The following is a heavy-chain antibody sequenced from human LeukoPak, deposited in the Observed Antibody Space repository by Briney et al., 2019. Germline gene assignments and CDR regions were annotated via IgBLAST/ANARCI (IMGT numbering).Heavy chain of an antibody. CDR1: GGSFSGYY. V-gene: IGHV4-34*01. CDR3: ARVVNYRGDDY. Sequence: PSETLSLTCAVYGGSFSGYYWSWIRQPPGKGLEWIGEINHSGSTNYNPSLKSRVTISVDTSKNQFSLKLSSVTAADTAVYYCARVVNYRGDDYWGPGTLVTVSS. J-gene: IGHJ4*02. CDR2: INHSGST. D-gene: IGHD1-7*01.